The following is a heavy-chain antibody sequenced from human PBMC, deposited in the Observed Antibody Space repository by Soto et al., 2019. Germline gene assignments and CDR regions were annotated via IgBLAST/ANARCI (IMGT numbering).Heavy chain of an antibody. CDR1: GYTFSNFW. V-gene: IGHV5-51*01. CDR2: IYPGDSET. CDR3: ARSPRSSPYFDY. D-gene: IGHD6-13*01. Sequence: GESQKISCQCSGYTFSNFWIAWVRQLPGKGLEYMGIIYPGDSETRYSPSFHGKVTISADRSIGTAYLQWSSLEASDSAFYFCARSPRSSPYFDYWGQGALVTVSS. J-gene: IGHJ4*02.